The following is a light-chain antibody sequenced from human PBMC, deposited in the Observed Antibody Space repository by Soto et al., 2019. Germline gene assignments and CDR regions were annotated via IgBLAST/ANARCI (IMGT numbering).Light chain of an antibody. V-gene: IGLV1-40*01. Sequence: QSALTQPPSVSGAPGQSVTISCTGSSSNIGAGFVVNWYQQVPGTAPKLLIYANKNRPSGVPDRFSGSKSGTSASLAITGLQAKDEADYYCQSHDSSLSGFYVFGTGTKVTVL. CDR2: ANK. J-gene: IGLJ1*01. CDR1: SSNIGAGFV. CDR3: QSHDSSLSGFYV.